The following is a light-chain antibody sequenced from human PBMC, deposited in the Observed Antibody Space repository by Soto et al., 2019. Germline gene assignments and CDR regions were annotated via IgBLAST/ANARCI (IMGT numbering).Light chain of an antibody. CDR3: QQYNNWPRT. CDR2: GAS. CDR1: QSVSSD. J-gene: IGKJ1*01. Sequence: EIVMTQSPATLSVSPGERATLSCRASQSVSSDLAWYHQKPGQAPRLLIYGASTRATGIPTRFSGSGSGTEFTLTIDSLQSADFAVYYCQQYNNWPRTFGQGTKVDIK. V-gene: IGKV3-15*01.